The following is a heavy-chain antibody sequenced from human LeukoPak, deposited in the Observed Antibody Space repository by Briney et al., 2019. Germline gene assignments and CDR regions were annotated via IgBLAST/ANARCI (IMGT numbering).Heavy chain of an antibody. J-gene: IGHJ4*02. Sequence: GRSLRLACAASGSTFSIYAMSWVRQPPGKGLEWVSAISVSGGSTYYADSVKGRFTISRDNSKNTLYLQMNSLRAEDTAVYYCAKDAPPITMVRGVLDYWGQGTLVTVSS. CDR1: GSTFSIYA. CDR3: AKDAPPITMVRGVLDY. V-gene: IGHV3-23*01. D-gene: IGHD3-10*01. CDR2: ISVSGGST.